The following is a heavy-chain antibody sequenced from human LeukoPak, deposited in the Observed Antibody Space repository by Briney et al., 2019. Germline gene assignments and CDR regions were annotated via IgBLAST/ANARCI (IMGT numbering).Heavy chain of an antibody. D-gene: IGHD4-23*01. CDR1: GGSFSGYY. V-gene: IGHV4-34*01. CDR3: ARVHDYDANSRSDFDY. CDR2: INHSGST. Sequence: SETLSLTCAVYGGSFSGYYWXXXXXXXXXXXXXXGEINHSGSTNYNPSLKSRXTXSVDTSXXQFSLKLSSVTAADTAVYYCARVHDYDANSRSDFDYWGQGTLVTVSS. J-gene: IGHJ4*02.